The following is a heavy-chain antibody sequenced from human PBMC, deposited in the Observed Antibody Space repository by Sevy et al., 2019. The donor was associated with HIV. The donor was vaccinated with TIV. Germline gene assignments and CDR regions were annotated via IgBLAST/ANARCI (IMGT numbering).Heavy chain of an antibody. V-gene: IGHV3-49*03. CDR1: GLTFGDYA. CDR3: TRDRGRLQGYYFDY. J-gene: IGHJ4*02. CDR2: IRSKAYGGTT. Sequence: GGSLRLSCTASGLTFGDYAMSWFRQAPGKGLEWVGFIRSKAYGGTTEYAASVKGRFTISRDDSKSIAYLQMNSLKTEDTAVYYCTRDRGRLQGYYFDYWGQGTLVTVSS. D-gene: IGHD4-4*01.